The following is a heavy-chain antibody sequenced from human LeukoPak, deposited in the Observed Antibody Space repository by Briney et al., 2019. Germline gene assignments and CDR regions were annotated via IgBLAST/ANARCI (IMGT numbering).Heavy chain of an antibody. CDR1: GLTFSSYA. Sequence: GGSLRLSCVASGLTFSSYAMSWVRQAPGKGLEWVSAISGSGGSTYYADSVKGRFTISRDNSKNTLYLQMNSLRAEDTAVYYCAFWGGLDSSGYYLPHDAFDIWGQGTMVTVSS. CDR3: AFWGGLDSSGYYLPHDAFDI. V-gene: IGHV3-23*01. J-gene: IGHJ3*02. D-gene: IGHD3-22*01. CDR2: ISGSGGST.